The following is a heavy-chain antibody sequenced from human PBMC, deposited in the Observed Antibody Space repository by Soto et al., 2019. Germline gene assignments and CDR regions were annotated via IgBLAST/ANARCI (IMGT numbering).Heavy chain of an antibody. D-gene: IGHD6-6*01. Sequence: SETLSLTCTVSGGSISSSSYYWGWIRQPPGKGLEWIGSIYYSGSTYYNPSLKSRVTISVDTSKNQFSLKLSSVTAADTAVYYCARDGAHSSSRWFDPWGQGTLVTVSS. CDR3: ARDGAHSSSRWFDP. J-gene: IGHJ5*02. V-gene: IGHV4-39*07. CDR2: IYYSGST. CDR1: GGSISSSSYY.